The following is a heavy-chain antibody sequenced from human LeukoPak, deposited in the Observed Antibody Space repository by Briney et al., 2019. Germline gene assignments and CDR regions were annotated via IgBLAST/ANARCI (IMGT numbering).Heavy chain of an antibody. V-gene: IGHV4-59*01. J-gene: IGHJ4*02. Sequence: SETLSLTCTVSGGSISTYYWSWIRQPPGKGLEWIGFIYYTGSTNYNPSLGSRVTISVDPSKNQFSLRLRSVTAADTAVYYCARTYYDSWGYYEVTYWGQGTLVTVSS. CDR2: IYYTGST. D-gene: IGHD3-22*01. CDR1: GGSISTYY. CDR3: ARTYYDSWGYYEVTY.